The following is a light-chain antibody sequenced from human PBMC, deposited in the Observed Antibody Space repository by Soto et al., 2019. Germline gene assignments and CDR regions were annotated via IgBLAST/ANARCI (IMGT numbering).Light chain of an antibody. CDR3: QQYDYLPVT. J-gene: IGKJ4*01. Sequence: DIQMTQSPSFLSASVGDRVTITCQASQDISNYLNWYQQKPGKAPTLLIYDASNLQTGVPSGFSGSGSGTDFTFTIRSLQPEDFATYYCQQYDYLPVTFGGGTKVDI. CDR2: DAS. V-gene: IGKV1-33*01. CDR1: QDISNY.